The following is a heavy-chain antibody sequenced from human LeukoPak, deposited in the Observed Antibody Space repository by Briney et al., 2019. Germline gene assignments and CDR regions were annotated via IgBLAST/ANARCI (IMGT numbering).Heavy chain of an antibody. V-gene: IGHV4-38-2*02. CDR1: GYSISSGYY. J-gene: IGHJ4*02. CDR2: IYHSGST. CDR3: ARDEGYCNGGSCYPTLFDY. Sequence: SETLSLTCTVSGYSISSGYYWGWIRQPPGKGLEWIGSIYHSGSTYYNPSLKSRVTISVDTSKNQFSLKLSSVTAADTAVYYCARDEGYCNGGSCYPTLFDYWGQGTLVTVSS. D-gene: IGHD2-15*01.